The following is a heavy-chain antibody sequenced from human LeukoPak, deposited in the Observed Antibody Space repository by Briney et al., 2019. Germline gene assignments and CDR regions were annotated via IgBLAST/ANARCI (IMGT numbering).Heavy chain of an antibody. J-gene: IGHJ4*02. V-gene: IGHV1-18*01. Sequence: ASVKVSCKASGYTFTSYGISWVRQAPGQGLEWMGWISAYNGNTNYAQKLQGRVTMTTDTSTSTAYMELSSLRSDDTAVYYCARDRGVVVVAGIDYWGQGTLVTVSS. CDR2: ISAYNGNT. CDR1: GYTFTSYG. CDR3: ARDRGVVVVAGIDY. D-gene: IGHD6-19*01.